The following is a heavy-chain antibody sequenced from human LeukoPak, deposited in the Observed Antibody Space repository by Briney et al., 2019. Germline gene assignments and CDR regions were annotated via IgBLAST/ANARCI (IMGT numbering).Heavy chain of an antibody. CDR2: IKPSSGAT. J-gene: IGHJ4*02. CDR3: ARWLYYYGSGVDY. V-gene: IGHV1-2*02. CDR1: GYTFSGHY. Sequence: ASVKVSCKASGYTFSGHYMRWVRQAPGQGLEWMGWIKPSSGATNYAQKLQGRVTMTTDTSTSTAYMELRSLRSDDTAVYYCARWLYYYGSGVDYWGQGTLVTVSS. D-gene: IGHD3-10*01.